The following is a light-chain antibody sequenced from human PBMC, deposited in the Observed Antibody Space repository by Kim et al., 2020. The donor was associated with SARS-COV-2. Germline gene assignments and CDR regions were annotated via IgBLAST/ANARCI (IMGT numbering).Light chain of an antibody. CDR3: QQYNRWPLT. V-gene: IGKV3-15*01. Sequence: EIVMTQSAATLSVSPGERATLSCRASQSITSYLAWYQHKPGQAPRLLMYDTSTRATGIPARFSGSGSGTEFTLTISSLQSEDFAVYYCQQYNRWPLTFGGGTKVDIK. J-gene: IGKJ4*01. CDR1: QSITSY. CDR2: DTS.